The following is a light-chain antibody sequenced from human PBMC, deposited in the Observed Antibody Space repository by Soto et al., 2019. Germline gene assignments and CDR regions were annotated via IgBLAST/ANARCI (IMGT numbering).Light chain of an antibody. V-gene: IGKV3-11*01. CDR1: QSIRNY. CDR2: DAS. Sequence: SGLTKSPDPLSLSPGERATLSCRASQSIRNYLAWYQQKPGQAPRLLIYDASNRATGIPPRFSGSGSGTDFILTISSLEPEDSGVYYCQQRNDLVPFGGVT. CDR3: QQRNDLVP. J-gene: IGKJ4*01.